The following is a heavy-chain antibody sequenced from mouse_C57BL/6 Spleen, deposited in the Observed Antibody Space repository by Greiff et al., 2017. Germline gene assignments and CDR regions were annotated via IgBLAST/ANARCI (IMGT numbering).Heavy chain of an antibody. CDR3: ARYGDGYDYAMDC. V-gene: IGHV5-4*03. Sequence: EVMLVESGGGLVKPGGSLKLSCAASGFTFSSYAMSWVRQTPEKRLEWVATISDGGSYTYYPDNVKGRFTISRDNAKNNLYLQMSHLKSEDTAMYYCARYGDGYDYAMDCWGQGTSVTVSS. CDR1: GFTFSSYA. J-gene: IGHJ4*01. D-gene: IGHD2-2*01. CDR2: ISDGGSYT.